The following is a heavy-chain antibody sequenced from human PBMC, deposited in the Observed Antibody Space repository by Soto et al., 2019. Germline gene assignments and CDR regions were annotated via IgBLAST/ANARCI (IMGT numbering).Heavy chain of an antibody. CDR1: GWXFSGYY. CDR2: INHSGST. V-gene: IGHV4-34*01. CDR3: ASEAAHLKYNWFDP. Sequence: SETLSLTCAVYGWXFSGYYWSWIRQPPGKGLEWIGEINHSGSTNYNPSLKSRVTISVDKSKNQFSLKLSSVTAADTAVYYCASEAAHLKYNWFDPWGQGTLVTVSS. J-gene: IGHJ5*02.